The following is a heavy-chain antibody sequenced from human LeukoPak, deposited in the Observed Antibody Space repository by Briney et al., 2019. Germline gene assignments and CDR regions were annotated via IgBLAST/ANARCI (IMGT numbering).Heavy chain of an antibody. Sequence: GESLKIPCKGSGYSFTSYWIGWVRQMPGKGLEWMGIIYPGDSDTRYSPSFQGQVTISADKSISTAYLQWSSLKASDTAMYYCARHPGRYCSSTSCYTYYYMDVWGKGTTVTVSS. CDR2: IYPGDSDT. J-gene: IGHJ6*03. V-gene: IGHV5-51*01. CDR1: GYSFTSYW. D-gene: IGHD2-2*02. CDR3: ARHPGRYCSSTSCYTYYYMDV.